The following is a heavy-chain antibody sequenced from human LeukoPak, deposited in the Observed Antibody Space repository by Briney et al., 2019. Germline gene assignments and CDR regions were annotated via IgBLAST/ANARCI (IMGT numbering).Heavy chain of an antibody. J-gene: IGHJ3*02. CDR1: GFTFSNAW. D-gene: IGHD6-13*01. CDR2: IKSKPDGGTT. Sequence: GGSLRLSCAGSGFTFSNAWMNWVRQAPGKGLEWVGCIKSKPDGGTTDYGAPVKGRFTISRDDSRNTVYLQMNSLRAEDTAVYYCAKDPIAAAYDAFDIWGQGTMVTVSS. CDR3: AKDPIAAAYDAFDI. V-gene: IGHV3-15*01.